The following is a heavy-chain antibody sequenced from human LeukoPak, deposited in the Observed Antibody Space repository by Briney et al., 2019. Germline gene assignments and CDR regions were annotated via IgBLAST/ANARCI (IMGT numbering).Heavy chain of an antibody. Sequence: SETLSLTCTVSGSSISTDYYWGWIRQPPGKGLEWIGSIYHSGSTYYNPSLKSRIAISVDTSKNQFSLKLSSVTVADTAVYYCARAYSPNYYDSKRWFDPWGQGTLVTVSS. D-gene: IGHD3-22*01. V-gene: IGHV4-38-2*02. CDR2: IYHSGST. CDR3: ARAYSPNYYDSKRWFDP. CDR1: GSSISTDYY. J-gene: IGHJ5*02.